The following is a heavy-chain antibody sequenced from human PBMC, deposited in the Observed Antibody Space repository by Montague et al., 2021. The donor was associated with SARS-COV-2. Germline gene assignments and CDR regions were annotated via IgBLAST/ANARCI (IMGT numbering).Heavy chain of an antibody. CDR3: ARGEGVMVYVYGMDV. V-gene: IGHV4-31*03. CDR1: GGSISSGGYY. Sequence: SETLSLTCTVSGGSISSGGYYWSWIRQHPGKGLEWIGYIYYSGSTNYNPSLKSRLTISVDTSKNHFSLKLSSVTAADTAVYYCARGEGVMVYVYGMDVWGQGTTVTVSS. CDR2: IYYSGST. J-gene: IGHJ6*02. D-gene: IGHD2-8*01.